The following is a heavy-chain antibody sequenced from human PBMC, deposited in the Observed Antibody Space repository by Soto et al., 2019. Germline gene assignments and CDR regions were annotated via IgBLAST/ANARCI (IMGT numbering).Heavy chain of an antibody. J-gene: IGHJ4*02. CDR3: AREMITARRSFDY. Sequence: QVQLQQWGAGLLKPSETLSLTCDVYGGSFSSYYWSWIRQPPGKGLEWIGEINHSGSTNYNPSLKSRVTISVDTSKNQFSLKLSSVTAADTAIYYCAREMITARRSFDYWGQGTLVTVSS. CDR2: INHSGST. V-gene: IGHV4-34*01. D-gene: IGHD6-6*01. CDR1: GGSFSSYY.